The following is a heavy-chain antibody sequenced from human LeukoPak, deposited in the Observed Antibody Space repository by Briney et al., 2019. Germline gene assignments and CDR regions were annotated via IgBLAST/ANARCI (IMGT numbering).Heavy chain of an antibody. J-gene: IGHJ4*02. CDR2: IIPIFGTA. D-gene: IGHD3-22*01. CDR3: ARGWDYDSGGRPTAYVY. CDR1: GGTFSNYA. V-gene: IGHV1-69*13. Sequence: SVKVSCKASGGTFSNYAINWVRQAAGPGLEWMGGIIPIFGTANYAQKFQGRVTITADESTRTVYTELNSLKSEDTAVYYCARGWDYDSGGRPTAYVYWGQGTLVTVSS.